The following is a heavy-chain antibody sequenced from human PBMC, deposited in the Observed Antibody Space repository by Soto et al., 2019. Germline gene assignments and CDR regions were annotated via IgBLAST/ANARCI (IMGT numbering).Heavy chain of an antibody. Sequence: ASVKVSCKASGYTFTSYGISWVRQAPGQGLEWMGWISAYNGNTNYEQKIQGRVTMTTDTSTSTAYMELRILRSDDTAVYYCARGYYHLRFVPWGQGTLVTVSS. CDR1: GYTFTSYG. V-gene: IGHV1-18*01. CDR3: ARGYYHLRFVP. CDR2: ISAYNGNT. J-gene: IGHJ5*02. D-gene: IGHD3-10*02.